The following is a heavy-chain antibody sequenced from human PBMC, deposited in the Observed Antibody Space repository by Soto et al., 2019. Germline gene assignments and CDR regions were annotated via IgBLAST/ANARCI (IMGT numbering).Heavy chain of an antibody. D-gene: IGHD4-17*01. CDR2: IYYSGST. CDR3: ARDRGYGDDVLGYGMDV. CDR1: GGSISSGGYY. Sequence: QVQLQESGPGLVKPSQTLSLTCTVSGGSISSGGYYWSWIRQHPGKGLEWIGYIYYSGSTYYNPSLKSRVTIAVDTSKNQFSLKLISVTAADTAVYYCARDRGYGDDVLGYGMDVWGQGTTVTVSS. V-gene: IGHV4-31*03. J-gene: IGHJ6*02.